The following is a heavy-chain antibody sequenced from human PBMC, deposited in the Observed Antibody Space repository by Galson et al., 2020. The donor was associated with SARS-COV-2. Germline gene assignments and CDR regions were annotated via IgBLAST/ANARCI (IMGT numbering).Heavy chain of an antibody. Sequence: GESLKISCAASGLTFSNHGMHWVRQAPGKGLGWVAVISYDGSSQYYADSVKGRFTISIYNSKNTLYLQMNTLTTEDTAVYYCAKDVGSAYRYSGACRALDYWGQGTLVTVSS. CDR3: AKDVGSAYRYSGACRALDY. CDR1: GLTFSNHG. J-gene: IGHJ4*02. D-gene: IGHD1-26*01. V-gene: IGHV3-30*18. CDR2: ISYDGSSQ.